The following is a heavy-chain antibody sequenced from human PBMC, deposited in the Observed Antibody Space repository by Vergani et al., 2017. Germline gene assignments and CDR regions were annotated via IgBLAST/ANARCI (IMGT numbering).Heavy chain of an antibody. CDR3: VRDVRVSRT. V-gene: IGHV3-21*01. CDR2: ISGNNDDV. Sequence: EVDLVESGGGLAQPGGSLRLSCEASGITFSHSSMNWVRQAPGKGLEWVSSISGNNDDVYYADSVKGRFTISRDNAKNSLYLDMSSRRAEATAVYYCVRDVRVSRTWGQGTLVAVSS. J-gene: IGHJ3*01. CDR1: GITFSHSS.